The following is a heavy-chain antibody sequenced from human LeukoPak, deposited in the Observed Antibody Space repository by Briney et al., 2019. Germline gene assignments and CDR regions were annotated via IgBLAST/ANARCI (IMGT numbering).Heavy chain of an antibody. D-gene: IGHD1-26*01. J-gene: IGHJ6*02. CDR2: VGTVGDT. CDR3: AGVQTGSVGYYGMDV. CDR1: GFTFSSYD. V-gene: IGHV3-13*01. Sequence: GGSLRLSCAASGFTFSSYDMHSVRQVTGKRLEWVSAVGTVGDTYYPGYVKGRFTVSRENARNSLYLQMNSLRAGDTAVYYCAGVQTGSVGYYGMDVWGQGTTVTVSS.